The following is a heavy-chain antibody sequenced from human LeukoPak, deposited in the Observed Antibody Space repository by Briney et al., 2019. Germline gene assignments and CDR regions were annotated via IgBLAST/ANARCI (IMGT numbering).Heavy chain of an antibody. Sequence: KPSETLSLTCTVSGGSFSSYYWSWIRQPPGKVLEWIGYIYYRGSTNYNPSLKSRVTISVDTSKNHFSLKLSSVTAADTAVYYCARDPRSRSGYSYMDVWGKGTTVTVSS. V-gene: IGHV4-59*01. CDR1: GGSFSSYY. CDR3: ARDPRSRSGYSYMDV. J-gene: IGHJ6*03. D-gene: IGHD3-22*01. CDR2: IYYRGST.